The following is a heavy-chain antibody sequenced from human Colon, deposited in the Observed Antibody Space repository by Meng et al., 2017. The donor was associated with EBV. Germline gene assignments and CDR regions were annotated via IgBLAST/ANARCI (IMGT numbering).Heavy chain of an antibody. J-gene: IGHJ4*02. CDR1: GGPLSGFY. D-gene: IGHD3-22*01. CDR2: IDDSGNI. V-gene: IGHV4-34*01. CDR3: ARSRWLLLQL. Sequence: QVQLQQRGAGLLQPSETLSLTCTVYGGPLSGFYWTWIRQSPGKGLEWIGEIDDSGNIIYNPSLKSRVTISGDTSKNQFSLNVSSVTAADTAVYYCARSRWLLLQLWGQGTLVTVSS.